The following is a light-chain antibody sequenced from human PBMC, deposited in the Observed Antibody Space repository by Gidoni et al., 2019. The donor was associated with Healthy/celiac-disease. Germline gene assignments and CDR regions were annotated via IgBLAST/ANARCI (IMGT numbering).Light chain of an antibody. CDR2: DAS. CDR3: QQT. J-gene: IGKJ3*01. V-gene: IGKV1-33*01. CDR1: QDISNY. Sequence: DIQRTQSPSSLSASVGDRVTITCLASQDISNYLNWYQQKPGKAPKLLIYDASNLETGVPSRFSGSGSGTDFTFTISSLQPEDIATYYCQQTFGPGTKVDIK.